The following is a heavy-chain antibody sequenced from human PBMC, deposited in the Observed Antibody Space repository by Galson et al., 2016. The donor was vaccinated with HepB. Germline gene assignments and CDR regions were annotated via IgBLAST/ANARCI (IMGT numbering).Heavy chain of an antibody. J-gene: IGHJ4*02. D-gene: IGHD3-16*01. CDR1: GDSISSRTYY. CDR2: TYYNGIT. Sequence: SETLSLTCNVSGDSISSRTYYWSWIRQSPGKGLEWIGYTYYNGITKYNPSLQSRVTISVDTSKNNFSLKLRSVAATDTAVYYCARDRGGVDYWGPGTLVTVSS. V-gene: IGHV4-61*03. CDR3: ARDRGGVDY.